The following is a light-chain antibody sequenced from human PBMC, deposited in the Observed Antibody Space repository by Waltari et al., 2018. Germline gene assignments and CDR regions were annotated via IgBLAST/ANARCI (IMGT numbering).Light chain of an antibody. Sequence: QSALTQPRSVSGSPGQSVNIPGTGTSSDVGGYDNVTWYQQHSAKAPNLIIFGVTERPSGVPDRFAGSKSGNTASLTISGLQSEDEADYYCCSYAGSYTEVFGTGTTVTVL. CDR1: SSDVGGYDN. J-gene: IGLJ1*01. CDR2: GVT. V-gene: IGLV2-11*01. CDR3: CSYAGSYTEV.